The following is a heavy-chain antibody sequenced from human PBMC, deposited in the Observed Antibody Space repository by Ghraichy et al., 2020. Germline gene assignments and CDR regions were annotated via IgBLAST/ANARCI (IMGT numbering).Heavy chain of an antibody. CDR3: AKDAVITMIVVVITNNFDY. CDR2: ISGSGGST. V-gene: IGHV3-23*01. J-gene: IGHJ4*02. CDR1: GFTFSSYA. D-gene: IGHD3-22*01. Sequence: GSLRLSCAASGFTFSSYAMSWVRQAPGKGLEWVSAISGSGGSTYYADSVKGRFTISRDNSKNTLYLQMNSLRAEDTAVYYCAKDAVITMIVVVITNNFDYWGQGTLVTVSS.